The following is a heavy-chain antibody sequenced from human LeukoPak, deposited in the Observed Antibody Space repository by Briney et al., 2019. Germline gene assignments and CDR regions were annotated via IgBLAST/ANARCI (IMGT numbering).Heavy chain of an antibody. D-gene: IGHD3-10*01. CDR1: GFTFSSFG. CDR2: IRYDGSNK. J-gene: IGHJ5*02. V-gene: IGHV3-30*02. Sequence: PGGSLRLSCAASGFTFSSFGMHWVRQAPGKGLEWVAFIRYDGSNKYYADSVKGRFTISRHNSKHTLYVQVNSLRAEDTRVYFCRNYYGSGRYDNAWGQGTLVTVSS. CDR3: RNYYGSGRYDNA.